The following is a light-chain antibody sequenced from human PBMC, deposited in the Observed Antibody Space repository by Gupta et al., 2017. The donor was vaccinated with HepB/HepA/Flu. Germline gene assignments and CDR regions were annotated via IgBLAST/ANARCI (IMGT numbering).Light chain of an antibody. V-gene: IGLV5-45*02. CDR1: SDLYVGTYR. CDR3: MIWHISSWA. CDR2: YKSDSDK. Sequence: QAILPPPPSLSAAAGASASLTSTLQSDLYVGTYRIYWYQQKPGRPPQYLLRYKSDSDKQQASGVPGRFSGSKDASANAGILVISGLQSEDEADYYCMIWHISSWAFGGGTKLTVL. J-gene: IGLJ2*01.